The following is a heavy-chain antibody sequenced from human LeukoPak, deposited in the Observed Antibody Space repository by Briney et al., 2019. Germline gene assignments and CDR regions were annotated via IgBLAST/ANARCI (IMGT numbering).Heavy chain of an antibody. CDR3: AREMKPMATVTTSDY. Sequence: GGSLRLSCAASGFTFSSYWMSWVRQAPGKGLEWVAKIKQDGSEKYHVDSVKGRFTISRDNAKNSLYLQMNSLRAEDTAVYYCAREMKPMATVTTSDYWGQGTLVTVSS. V-gene: IGHV3-7*01. CDR1: GFTFSSYW. D-gene: IGHD4-11*01. CDR2: IKQDGSEK. J-gene: IGHJ4*02.